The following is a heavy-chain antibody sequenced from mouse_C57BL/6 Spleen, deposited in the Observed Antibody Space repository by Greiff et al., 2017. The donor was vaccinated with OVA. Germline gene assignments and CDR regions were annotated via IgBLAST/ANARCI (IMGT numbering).Heavy chain of an antibody. Sequence: EVQLQESGPELVKPGDSVKISCKASGYSFTGYFMNWVMQSHGKSLEWIGRINPYNGDTFYNQKFKGKATLTVDKSSSTAHMELRSLTSEDSAVYYCARGEYGYFDVWGTGTTVTVSS. CDR1: GYSFTGYF. V-gene: IGHV1-20*01. CDR2: INPYNGDT. CDR3: ARGEYGYFDV. J-gene: IGHJ1*03.